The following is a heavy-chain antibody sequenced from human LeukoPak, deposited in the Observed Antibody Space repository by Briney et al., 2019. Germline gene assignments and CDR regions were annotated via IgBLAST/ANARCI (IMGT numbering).Heavy chain of an antibody. CDR2: ISYDGSNK. D-gene: IGHD3-9*01. CDR3: ARSDRKDYDILTGPFDY. V-gene: IGHV3-30*03. Sequence: GGSLRLSCAASGFTFNSYWMTWVRQAPGKGLEWVAVISYDGSNKYYADSVKGRFTISRDNSKNTLYLQMNSLRAEDTAVYYCARSDRKDYDILTGPFDYWGQGTLVTVSS. J-gene: IGHJ4*02. CDR1: GFTFNSYW.